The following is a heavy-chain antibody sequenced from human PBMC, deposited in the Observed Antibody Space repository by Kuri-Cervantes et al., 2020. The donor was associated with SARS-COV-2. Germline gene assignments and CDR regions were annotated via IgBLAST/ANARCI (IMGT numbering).Heavy chain of an antibody. CDR1: GGSISSGSYY. CDR3: ARDRSGIAAAGILFNY. J-gene: IGHJ4*02. Sequence: SETLSLTCTVSGGSISSGSYYWSWIRQPAGKGLEWIGYIYTSGSTNYNPSLKSRVTISVDTSKNQFSLKLSSVTAAGTAVYYCARDRSGIAAAGILFNYWGQGTLVTVSS. D-gene: IGHD6-13*01. CDR2: IYTSGST. V-gene: IGHV4-61*09.